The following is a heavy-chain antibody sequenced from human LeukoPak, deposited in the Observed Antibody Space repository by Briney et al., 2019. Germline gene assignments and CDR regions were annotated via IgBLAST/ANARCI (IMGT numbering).Heavy chain of an antibody. Sequence: GGSLRLSWAASGFTFSSYDMHWVRQATGKGLEWVSAIGTAGDTYYPGSVKGRFTISRENAKNSLYLQMNSLRAGDTAVYYCARGPDYYGSGSPFDYWGQGTLVTVSS. V-gene: IGHV3-13*01. CDR1: GFTFSSYD. D-gene: IGHD3-10*01. CDR3: ARGPDYYGSGSPFDY. J-gene: IGHJ4*02. CDR2: IGTAGDT.